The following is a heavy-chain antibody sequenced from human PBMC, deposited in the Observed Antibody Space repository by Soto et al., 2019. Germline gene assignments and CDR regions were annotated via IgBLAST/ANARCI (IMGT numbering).Heavy chain of an antibody. CDR1: GFTFSSYA. Sequence: QVQVVESGGGVVQPGRSLRLSCAASGFTFSSYAMHWVRQAPGKGLEWVAVISYDGSNKYYADSVKGRFTISRDNSKNTLYLQMNSLRAEDTAVYYCARVLGIAAAGTEFSGGAFDIWGQGTMVTVSS. V-gene: IGHV3-30-3*01. J-gene: IGHJ3*02. CDR2: ISYDGSNK. D-gene: IGHD6-13*01. CDR3: ARVLGIAAAGTEFSGGAFDI.